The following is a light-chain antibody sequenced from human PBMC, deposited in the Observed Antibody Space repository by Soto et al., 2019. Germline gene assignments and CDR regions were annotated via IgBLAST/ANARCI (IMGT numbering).Light chain of an antibody. Sequence: TQSPSTLSASVRGRVRLTCRSRQRVSNYLALYQQRPGQAPRLLIYGASTRATGIPARFSGSASGTEFTLTISSLQSEDFAIYYCQQDNNWPLPFGGGTKVDIK. CDR2: GAS. CDR3: QQDNNWPLP. J-gene: IGKJ4*01. CDR1: QRVSNY. V-gene: IGKV3-15*01.